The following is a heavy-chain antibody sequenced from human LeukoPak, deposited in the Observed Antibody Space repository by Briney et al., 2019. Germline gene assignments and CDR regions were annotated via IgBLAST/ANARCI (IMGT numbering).Heavy chain of an antibody. CDR1: GYTFTSYD. V-gene: IGHV1-8*03. CDR3: ARGAEYYDSSGTRNWFDP. D-gene: IGHD3-22*01. CDR2: MNPNSGNT. J-gene: IGHJ5*01. Sequence: ASVKVSCKDSGYTFTSYDINWVRQATGQGLEWMGWMNPNSGNTGYAQKFQGRVTITRNTSISTAYMELSSLRSEDTAVYYCARGAEYYDSSGTRNWFDPWGQGTLVTVPS.